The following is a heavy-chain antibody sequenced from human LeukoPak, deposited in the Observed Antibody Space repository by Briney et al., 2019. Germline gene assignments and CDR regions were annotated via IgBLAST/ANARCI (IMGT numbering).Heavy chain of an antibody. CDR3: ARLISGIVVVTASKGHWYFDL. Sequence: SETLSLTCTVSAGSISSSCYYCGWIRQPPGKGLEWSGSVYYSGSIYYNPSVKSRVTISVDTAKNQFSLQLSSVTAADTAVYYCARLISGIVVVTASKGHWYFDLWGRGTLVTVSS. J-gene: IGHJ2*01. V-gene: IGHV4-39*01. CDR1: AGSISSSCYY. CDR2: VYYSGSI. D-gene: IGHD2-21*02.